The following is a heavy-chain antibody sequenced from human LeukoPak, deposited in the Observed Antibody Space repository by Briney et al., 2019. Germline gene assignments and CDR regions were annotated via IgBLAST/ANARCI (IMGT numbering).Heavy chain of an antibody. V-gene: IGHV3-49*03. Sequence: GGSLRLSCTASGFTFGDYAMSWFRQAPGKGLEWVGFIRSKAYGGTTEYAASVKGRFTISRDDPKSIAYLQMNSLKTEDTAVYYCTRSALYYYDSSGYHGWFDPWGQGTLVTVSS. J-gene: IGHJ5*02. D-gene: IGHD3-22*01. CDR1: GFTFGDYA. CDR2: IRSKAYGGTT. CDR3: TRSALYYYDSSGYHGWFDP.